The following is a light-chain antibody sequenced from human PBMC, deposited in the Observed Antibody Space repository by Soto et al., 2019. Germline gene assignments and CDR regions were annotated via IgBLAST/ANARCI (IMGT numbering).Light chain of an antibody. CDR1: ENVGTN. J-gene: IGKJ1*01. V-gene: IGKV3D-15*01. Sequence: IVLTQSPATLSVSPGERVTLSCRASENVGTNLAWYQQRPGQPPRLLIYGSSTRATGISATFSGSGSRTEFTLTISSLQPDDFATYYCQQYNGYGSWTFGQGTKVEIK. CDR3: QQYNGYGSWT. CDR2: GSS.